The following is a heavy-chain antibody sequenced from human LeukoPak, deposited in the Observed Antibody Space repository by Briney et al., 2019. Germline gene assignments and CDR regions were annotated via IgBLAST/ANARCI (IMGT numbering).Heavy chain of an antibody. D-gene: IGHD6-6*01. Sequence: ASVKVSCKASGYTFTSYDINWVRQATGQGLEWMRWMNPNSGNTGYAQKFQGRVNMARNTSISTAYMELSSLESEDTAVYYCARRRSGSSGPPSDHWGQGTLVTVSS. CDR2: MNPNSGNT. CDR3: ARRRSGSSGPPSDH. V-gene: IGHV1-8*01. J-gene: IGHJ4*02. CDR1: GYTFTSYD.